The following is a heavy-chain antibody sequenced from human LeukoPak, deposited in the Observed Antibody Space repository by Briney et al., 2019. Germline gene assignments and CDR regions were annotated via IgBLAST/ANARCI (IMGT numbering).Heavy chain of an antibody. CDR3: ARDRRETRYYYMDV. CDR1: GFTFSSYW. Sequence: GGSLRLSCAASGFTFSSYWMSWVRQAPGKGLEWVANIKQDGSEKYYVDSVKGRFTISRDNAKNSLYLQMNSLRAEDTAVYYCARDRRETRYYYMDVWGKGTTVTVSS. J-gene: IGHJ6*03. V-gene: IGHV3-7*01. CDR2: IKQDGSEK.